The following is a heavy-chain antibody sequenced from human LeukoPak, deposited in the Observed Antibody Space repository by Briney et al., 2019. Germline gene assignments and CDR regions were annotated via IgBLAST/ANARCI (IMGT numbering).Heavy chain of an antibody. CDR2: INHSGST. CDR3: ARGLRGNYGSGSRYYYGMDV. J-gene: IGHJ6*04. V-gene: IGHV4-34*01. D-gene: IGHD3-10*01. Sequence: PSETLSLTCAVYGGSFSGYYWSWIRQPPGKGLEWIGEINHSGSTNYNPSLKSRVTISVDTSKNQFSLKLSSVTAADMAVYYCARGLRGNYGSGSRYYYGMDVWGKGTTVTVSS. CDR1: GGSFSGYY.